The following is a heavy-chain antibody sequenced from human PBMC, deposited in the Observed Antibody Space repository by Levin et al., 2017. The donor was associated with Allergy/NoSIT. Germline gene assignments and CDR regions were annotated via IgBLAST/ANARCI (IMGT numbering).Heavy chain of an antibody. CDR1: GFTFSSYA. D-gene: IGHD3-22*01. Sequence: GGSLRLSCAASGFTFSSYAMNWVRQAPGKGLEWFSSISDSGYDTWYAPSVKGRFTISRDNSANTLYLQMNSLRVEDTALYYCAKGGSDYYSAYWGQGILVTVSS. V-gene: IGHV3-23*01. CDR2: ISDSGYDT. CDR3: AKGGSDYYSAY. J-gene: IGHJ4*02.